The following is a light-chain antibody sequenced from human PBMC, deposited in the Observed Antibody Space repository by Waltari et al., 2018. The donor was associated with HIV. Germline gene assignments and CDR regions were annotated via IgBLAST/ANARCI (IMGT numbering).Light chain of an antibody. CDR3: SSYTSSSTLV. V-gene: IGLV2-18*02. CDR1: SSDVGSYNR. J-gene: IGLJ2*01. CDR2: KVS. Sequence: QSALTQPPSVSGSPGQSVTISCTGTSSDVGSYNRVSWYQQPPGTAPKPMIYKVSNRPSGVPDRFSGSKSGNTASLTISGLQAEDEADYYCSSYTSSSTLVFGGGTKLTVL.